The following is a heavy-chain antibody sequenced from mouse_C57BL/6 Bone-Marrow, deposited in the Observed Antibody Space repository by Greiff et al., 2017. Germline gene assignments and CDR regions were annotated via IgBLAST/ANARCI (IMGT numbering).Heavy chain of an antibody. Sequence: EVMLVESGGGLVKPGGSLKLSCAASGFTFSSYAMSWVRQTPEKRLEWVATISDGGSYTYYPDNVKGRFTITRDNAKNNLYLQMSHLKSEDTAMYYCARVCWDVLDYWGQGTTLTVAS. D-gene: IGHD4-1*01. V-gene: IGHV5-4*03. J-gene: IGHJ2*01. CDR3: ARVCWDVLDY. CDR1: GFTFSSYA. CDR2: ISDGGSYT.